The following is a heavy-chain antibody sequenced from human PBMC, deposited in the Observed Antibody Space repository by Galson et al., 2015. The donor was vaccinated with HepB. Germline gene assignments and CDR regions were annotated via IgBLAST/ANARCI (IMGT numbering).Heavy chain of an antibody. J-gene: IGHJ6*03. CDR3: AREGGGSMVRGVIRRRYYYYYMDV. CDR2: IKQDGSEK. Sequence: SLRLSCAASGFTFSSYWMSWVRQAPGKGLEWVVNIKQDGSEKYYVDSVKGRFTISRDNAKNSLYLQMNSLRAEDTAVYYCAREGGGSMVRGVIRRRYYYYYMDVWGKGTTVTVSS. V-gene: IGHV3-7*03. D-gene: IGHD3-10*01. CDR1: GFTFSSYW.